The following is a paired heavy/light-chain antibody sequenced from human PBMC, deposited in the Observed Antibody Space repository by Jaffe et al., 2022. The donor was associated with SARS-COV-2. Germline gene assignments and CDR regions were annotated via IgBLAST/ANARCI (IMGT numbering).Heavy chain of an antibody. V-gene: IGHV3-23*01. D-gene: IGHD4-17*01. J-gene: IGHJ6*02. CDR1: GFTFSSYA. Sequence: EVQLLESGGGLVQPGGSLRLSCAASGFTFSSYAMSWVRQAPGKGLEWVSSVTGSGGSTYYADSVKGRFTVSRDNSKNTLYLQMKSLRAEDTAVYYCAKDHYGDYVAYHYSGMDVWGQGTTVTVSS. CDR2: VTGSGGST. CDR3: AKDHYGDYVAYHYSGMDV.
Light chain of an antibody. Sequence: EIVLTQSPGTLSLSPGERATLSCRASQSVSSSYLVWYQQKHGQAPRLLIYGASSRATGIPDRFSGSGSGTDFTLTISRLEAEDFAVYYCQQYGSSRRTFGQGTKLEIK. CDR1: QSVSSSY. CDR2: GAS. J-gene: IGKJ2*01. CDR3: QQYGSSRRT. V-gene: IGKV3-20*01.